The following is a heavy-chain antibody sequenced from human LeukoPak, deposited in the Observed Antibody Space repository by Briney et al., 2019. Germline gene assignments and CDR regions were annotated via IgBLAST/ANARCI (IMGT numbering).Heavy chain of an antibody. V-gene: IGHV3-66*01. Sequence: GGSLRLSCAASGFTVNTKYMTWLRQAPGKALEWVSIIYSGGYTDYADSVKGRFTSSRDNSKNKLDLQMNSLRAEDTAVYYCARRLEYSGSKGVFDYWGQGTLVTVSS. J-gene: IGHJ4*02. D-gene: IGHD1-26*01. CDR2: IYSGGYT. CDR1: GFTVNTKY. CDR3: ARRLEYSGSKGVFDY.